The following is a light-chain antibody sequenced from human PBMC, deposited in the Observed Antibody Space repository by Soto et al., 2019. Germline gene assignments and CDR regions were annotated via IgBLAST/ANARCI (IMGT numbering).Light chain of an antibody. CDR3: QQYNNWPWT. CDR2: GAS. J-gene: IGKJ1*01. V-gene: IGKV3-15*01. CDR1: QSVSSN. Sequence: EIVMTQSPATLSVSPGERATLSCRASQSVSSNLAWYQQKPGQAPRLLIYGASTRATGIPARFSGSGSGTEFTLTISILQYEDFAFYYCQQYNNWPWTFGQGTKVEIK.